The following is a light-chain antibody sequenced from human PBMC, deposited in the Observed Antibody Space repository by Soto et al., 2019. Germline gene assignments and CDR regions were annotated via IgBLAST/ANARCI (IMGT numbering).Light chain of an antibody. CDR1: QSVSSTF. Sequence: EIVLTQSPGTLSLSPGERATLSCRASQSVSSTFLAWYQHKPGQAPRLLIYGASTRATAIPDRFSGSGSGTDFTLTISRLEPEDVAVYYCQQYGSSPFTFGPGTKLETK. J-gene: IGKJ2*01. V-gene: IGKV3-20*01. CDR2: GAS. CDR3: QQYGSSPFT.